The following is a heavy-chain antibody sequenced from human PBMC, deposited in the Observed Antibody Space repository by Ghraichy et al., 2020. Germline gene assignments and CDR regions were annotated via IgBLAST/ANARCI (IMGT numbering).Heavy chain of an antibody. V-gene: IGHV4-34*01. CDR2: INHSGST. CDR1: GGSFIGYY. D-gene: IGHD4-17*01. CDR3: AREPTTVTTPGVDY. Sequence: SQTLSLTCAVYGGSFIGYYWSWIRQPPGKGLEWIGEINHSGSTNYNPSLKSRVTISVDTSKNQFSLKLSSVTAADTAVYYCAREPTTVTTPGVDYWGQGTLVTVSS. J-gene: IGHJ4*02.